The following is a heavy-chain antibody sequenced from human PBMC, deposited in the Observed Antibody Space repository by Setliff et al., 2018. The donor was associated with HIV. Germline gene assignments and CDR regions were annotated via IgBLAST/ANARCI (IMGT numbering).Heavy chain of an antibody. CDR2: ISTHNGDT. J-gene: IGHJ3*01. V-gene: IGHV1-18*01. Sequence: ASVKVSCKASGYSLPSYGFSWVRQAPGQGLEWVGWISTHNGDTSYAQKVQGRVTMTTDTLTMTTYMELTSLRSDDTAVYYCARYLGGNEFDVWGQGTKITVSS. D-gene: IGHD3-10*01. CDR3: ARYLGGNEFDV. CDR1: GYSLPSYG.